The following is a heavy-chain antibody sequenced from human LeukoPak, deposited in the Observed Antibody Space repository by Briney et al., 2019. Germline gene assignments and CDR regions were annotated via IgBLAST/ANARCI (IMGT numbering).Heavy chain of an antibody. CDR3: ARDEYDYVWGSYRYTASYFDY. J-gene: IGHJ4*02. V-gene: IGHV3-33*01. Sequence: GGSLRLSCAASGFTFSSYGMHWVRQAPGKGLEWVAVIWYDGSNKYYADSVKGRFPISRDNSKNTLYLQMNSLRAEDTAVYYCARDEYDYVWGSYRYTASYFDYWGQGTLVTVSS. CDR1: GFTFSSYG. CDR2: IWYDGSNK. D-gene: IGHD3-16*02.